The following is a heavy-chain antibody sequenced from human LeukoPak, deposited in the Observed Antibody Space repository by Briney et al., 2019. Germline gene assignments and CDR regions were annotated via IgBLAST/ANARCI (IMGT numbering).Heavy chain of an antibody. CDR1: GGTFSSYA. J-gene: IGHJ6*03. V-gene: IGHV1-69*13. CDR3: ARGEAAAAGDYYYYMDV. CDR2: IIPIFGTA. D-gene: IGHD6-13*01. Sequence: SVKVSCKASGGTFSSYAINWVRQAPGQGLEWMGGIIPIFGTANYAQKFQGRVTITADESTSTAYMELSSLRSEDTAVYYCARGEAAAAGDYYYYMDVWGKGTTVTVSS.